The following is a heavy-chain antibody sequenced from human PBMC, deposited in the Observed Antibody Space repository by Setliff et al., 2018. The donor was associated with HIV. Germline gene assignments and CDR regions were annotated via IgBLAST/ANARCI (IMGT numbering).Heavy chain of an antibody. CDR2: INSDGSTT. Sequence: GGSLRLSCEVSGFTFSTYWMHWVRQAPGKGLVWVSRINSDGSTTTYADSVKGRFTISRDNAKNTLYLQMNSLRAEDTAVYYCARSVIGYYYYGMDVWGQGTLVTVSS. CDR3: ARSVIGYYYYGMDV. D-gene: IGHD3-10*01. J-gene: IGHJ6*02. CDR1: GFTFSTYW. V-gene: IGHV3-74*03.